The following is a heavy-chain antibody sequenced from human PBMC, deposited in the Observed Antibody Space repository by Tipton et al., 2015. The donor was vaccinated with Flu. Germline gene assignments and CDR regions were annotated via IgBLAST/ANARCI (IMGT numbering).Heavy chain of an antibody. V-gene: IGHV3-48*03. Sequence: SGFTFSNYEINWVRQAPGKGLEWVSYINSRGTTTYYADSVKGRFTISRDNAKNSLFLQMNSLRAEDTALYYCARPRCTSCYGYYYYGLDVWGQGTTVTVFS. J-gene: IGHJ6*02. CDR3: ARPRCTSCYGYYYYGLDV. D-gene: IGHD2-2*01. CDR2: INSRGTTT. CDR1: GFTFSNYE.